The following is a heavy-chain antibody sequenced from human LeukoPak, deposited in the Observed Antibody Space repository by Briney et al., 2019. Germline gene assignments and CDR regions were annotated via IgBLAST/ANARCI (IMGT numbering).Heavy chain of an antibody. D-gene: IGHD3-22*01. J-gene: IGHJ4*02. CDR1: GASISPYY. Sequence: SETLSLTCTVPGASISPYYWNWIRQPAGKGLEWIGSIYYSGSTYYNPSLKSRVTISVDTSKNQFSLKLSSVTAADTAVYYCASGDDYYDSSGYYDYWGQGTLVTVSS. V-gene: IGHV4-59*05. CDR2: IYYSGST. CDR3: ASGDDYYDSSGYYDY.